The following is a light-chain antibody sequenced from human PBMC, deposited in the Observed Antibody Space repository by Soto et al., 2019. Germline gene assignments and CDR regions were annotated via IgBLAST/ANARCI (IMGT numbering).Light chain of an antibody. V-gene: IGLV2-14*03. CDR3: SSYTSITTLEV. CDR1: SSDVGGYHY. Sequence: QSALTQPASVSGSPGQSIAISCTGASSDVGGYHYVSWYQHHPGKAPKLLIYNVNNRPSGVSDRFSGSKSGNTASLTISGLQADDEADYYCSSYTSITTLEVFGGGTKLTVL. J-gene: IGLJ2*01. CDR2: NVN.